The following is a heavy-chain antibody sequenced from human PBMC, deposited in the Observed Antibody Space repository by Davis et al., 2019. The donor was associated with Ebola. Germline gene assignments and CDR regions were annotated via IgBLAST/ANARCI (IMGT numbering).Heavy chain of an antibody. CDR1: GFTFSSYS. Sequence: GESLKISCAASGFTFSSYSMNWVRQAPGKGLEWVSYISSSSSTIYYADSVKGRFTISRDNAKNSLYLQMNSLRDEDTAVYYCARAYGDYYYGMDVWGQGTTVTVSS. CDR3: ARAYGDYYYGMDV. D-gene: IGHD4/OR15-4a*01. CDR2: ISSSSSTI. J-gene: IGHJ6*02. V-gene: IGHV3-48*02.